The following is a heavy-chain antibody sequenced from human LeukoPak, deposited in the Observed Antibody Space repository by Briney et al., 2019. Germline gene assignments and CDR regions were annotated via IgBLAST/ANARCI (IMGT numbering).Heavy chain of an antibody. V-gene: IGHV4-39*07. Sequence: KSSETLSLTCAVSGGSISSSSYYWGWIRQPPGKGLEWIGSIYYSGSTYYNPSLKSRVTISVDTSKNQFSLKLSSVTAADTAVYYCASGVGHMVRGVYYFDYWGQGTLVTVSS. J-gene: IGHJ4*02. CDR3: ASGVGHMVRGVYYFDY. CDR1: GGSISSSSYY. D-gene: IGHD3-10*01. CDR2: IYYSGST.